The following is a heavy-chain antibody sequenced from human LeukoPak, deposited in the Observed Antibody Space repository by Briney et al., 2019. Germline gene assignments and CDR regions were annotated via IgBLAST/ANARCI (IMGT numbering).Heavy chain of an antibody. V-gene: IGHV4-61*02. CDR1: GGSISSGSYY. D-gene: IGHD3-22*01. J-gene: IGHJ5*02. CDR3: ARAEYYYDSSGYRDWFDP. CDR2: IYTSGST. Sequence: PSETLSLTCTVSGGSISSGSYYWSWIRQPAGKGLEWIGRIYTSGSTNYNPSLKSRVTISVDTSKNQFSLKLSSVTAADTAVYYCARAEYYYDSSGYRDWFDPWGQGTLVTVSS.